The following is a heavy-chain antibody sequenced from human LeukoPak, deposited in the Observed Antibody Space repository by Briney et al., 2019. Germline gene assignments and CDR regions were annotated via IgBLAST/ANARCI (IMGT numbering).Heavy chain of an antibody. CDR1: GYSFTRFY. CDR3: ARDLRHHSGIAVSPFDY. V-gene: IGHV1-46*01. Sequence: GASVKLSCNASGYSFTRFYLHWGRQSPGQGLEWMGIINPSDDTTTHAQKFQGSVTMTSDTSTSTVYMELSSLRSEDTAVYYCARDLRHHSGIAVSPFDYWRQGTLVTVSS. J-gene: IGHJ4*02. D-gene: IGHD6-19*01. CDR2: INPSDDTT.